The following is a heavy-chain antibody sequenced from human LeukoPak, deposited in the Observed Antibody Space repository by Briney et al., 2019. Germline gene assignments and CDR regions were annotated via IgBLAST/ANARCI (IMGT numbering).Heavy chain of an antibody. CDR1: GFTLSGYW. Sequence: PGGSLRLSCAASGFTLSGYWMQWVRQAPGKGLVWVSRINSDGRSTRYADSAKGRFTIPRDNAKNTLYLQMNSLRAEDTAVYYCVRDDDYYGSGIFDYWGQGTLVTVSP. CDR2: INSDGRST. J-gene: IGHJ4*02. V-gene: IGHV3-74*01. CDR3: VRDDDYYGSGIFDY. D-gene: IGHD3-10*01.